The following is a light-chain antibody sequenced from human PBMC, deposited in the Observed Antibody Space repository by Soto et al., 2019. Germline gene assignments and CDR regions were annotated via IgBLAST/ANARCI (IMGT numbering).Light chain of an antibody. CDR3: QQYVNSLWT. Sequence: EIVLTQSPGTLSLSPGERATLSCRASQSVTSNYLAWYQQKRGQAPRLLIYGASSRATGIPDRFSGSGSGTVFTLTISRLEPEDFAVYYCQQYVNSLWTFGQGTKVEIK. CDR1: QSVTSNY. J-gene: IGKJ1*01. V-gene: IGKV3-20*01. CDR2: GAS.